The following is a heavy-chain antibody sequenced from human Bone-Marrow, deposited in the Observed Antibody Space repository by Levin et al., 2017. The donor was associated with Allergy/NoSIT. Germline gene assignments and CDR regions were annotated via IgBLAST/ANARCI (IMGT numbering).Heavy chain of an antibody. D-gene: IGHD6-13*01. CDR3: ARHLLAAGREYDY. CDR2: IGASSGTT. J-gene: IGHJ4*02. Sequence: GQSLKISCTASGFTFSNYPMSWVRQTPGKGLEWISAIGASSGTTYYTDSVKGRFTISKDYSNNILYLQMNSLRAEDTAVYYCARHLLAAGREYDYWGQGALVTVSS. V-gene: IGHV3-23*01. CDR1: GFTFSNYP.